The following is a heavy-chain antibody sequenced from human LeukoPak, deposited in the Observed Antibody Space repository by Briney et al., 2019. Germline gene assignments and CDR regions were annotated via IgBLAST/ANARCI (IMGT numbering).Heavy chain of an antibody. CDR1: GGTISSNSYY. D-gene: IGHD6-13*01. CDR3: ARQQQQVTYNWFDP. Sequence: PSETLSLTCTVSGGTISSNSYYWGWIRQPPGKGLEWIGSIYYSGSTHYNPALKSRVTISVDTSKNQFSLKLSSVTAADTAVYYCARQQQQVTYNWFDPWGQGTLVTVSS. CDR2: IYYSGST. J-gene: IGHJ5*02. V-gene: IGHV4-39*01.